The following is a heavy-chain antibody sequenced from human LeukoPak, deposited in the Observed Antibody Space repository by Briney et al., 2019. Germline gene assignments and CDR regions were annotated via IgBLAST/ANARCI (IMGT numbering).Heavy chain of an antibody. J-gene: IGHJ6*03. Sequence: PSETLSLTCAVYGGSFSGYYWSWVRQPPGKGLEWIGEINHSGSTNYNPSLKSRVTISVDTSKNQFSLKLSSVTAADTAVYYCASVTFGGIIAHYYYMDVWGKGTTVTVSS. D-gene: IGHD3-16*02. V-gene: IGHV4-34*01. CDR1: GGSFSGYY. CDR2: INHSGST. CDR3: ASVTFGGIIAHYYYMDV.